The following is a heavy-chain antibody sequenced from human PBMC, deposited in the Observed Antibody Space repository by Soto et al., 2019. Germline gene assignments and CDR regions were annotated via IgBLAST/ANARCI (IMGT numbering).Heavy chain of an antibody. CDR2: VSSDGTNR. D-gene: IGHD1-1*01. J-gene: IGHJ6*02. Sequence: QVQLVESGGGVVQPGRSLRLSCTASGFTLSNFAIHWVRQAPGKGLEWVSVVSSDGTNRYYSDPVRGRFTGSRDNSKSTVYLHMNSLRAEDSAVYYCARPSRSPNLYYHGMDVWGQGTAVIVSS. V-gene: IGHV3-30*04. CDR1: GFTLSNFA. CDR3: ARPSRSPNLYYHGMDV.